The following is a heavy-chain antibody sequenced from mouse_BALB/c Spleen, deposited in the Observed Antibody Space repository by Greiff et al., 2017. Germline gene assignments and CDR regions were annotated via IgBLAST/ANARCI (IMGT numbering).Heavy chain of an antibody. V-gene: IGHV2-9*02. D-gene: IGHD2-10*02. CDR1: GFSLTSYG. J-gene: IGHJ3*01. Sequence: QVQLKESGPGLVAPSQSLSITCTVSGFSLTSYGVHWVRQPPGKGLEWLGVIWAGGSTNYNSALMSRLSISKDNSKSQVFLKMNSLQTDDTAMYYCAREALPYGSYVFAYWGQGTLVTVSA. CDR2: IWAGGST. CDR3: AREALPYGSYVFAY.